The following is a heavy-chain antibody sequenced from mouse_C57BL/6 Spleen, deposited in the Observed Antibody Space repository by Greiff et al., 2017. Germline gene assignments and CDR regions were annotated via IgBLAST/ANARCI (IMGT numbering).Heavy chain of an antibody. CDR2: IDPENGDT. CDR3: TTEDYYGSSRDLDY. Sequence: VQLQQSGAELVRPGASVKLSCTASGFNIKDDYMHWVKQRPEQGLEWIGWIDPENGDTEYASKFQGKATITADTSSNTAYLQLSSLTSEDTAVYYCTTEDYYGSSRDLDYWGQGTTLTVSS. J-gene: IGHJ2*01. D-gene: IGHD1-1*01. CDR1: GFNIKDDY. V-gene: IGHV14-4*01.